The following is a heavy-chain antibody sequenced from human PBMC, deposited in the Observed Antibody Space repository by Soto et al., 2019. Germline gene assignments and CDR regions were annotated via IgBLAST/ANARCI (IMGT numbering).Heavy chain of an antibody. CDR1: GFTFSSDG. Sequence: HPGGSLRLSCAASGFTFSSDGMHWVRQAPGKGLEWVAVIYYDGGSKYYGDSVKGRFTISRDNSKNTLYLQMNSLRAEDTAVYYCVRERSGNYGWFDPWGQGTPVTVSS. V-gene: IGHV3-33*01. CDR3: VRERSGNYGWFDP. J-gene: IGHJ5*02. D-gene: IGHD4-17*01. CDR2: IYYDGGSK.